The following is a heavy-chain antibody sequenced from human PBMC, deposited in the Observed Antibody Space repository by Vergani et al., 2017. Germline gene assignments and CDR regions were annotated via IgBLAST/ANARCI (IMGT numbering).Heavy chain of an antibody. CDR2: IITILGIA. CDR3: ARVGYGSGGSFDY. CDR1: GGTFSSYT. J-gene: IGHJ4*02. D-gene: IGHD3-10*01. V-gene: IGHV1-69*02. Sequence: QVQLVQSGAEVKKPGSSVKVSCKASGGTFSSYTISWVRQAPGQGLEWMGRIITILGIANYAQKFQGRVTITADKSTSTAYMELSSLRSEDTAVYYCARVGYGSGGSFDYWGQGTLVTVSS.